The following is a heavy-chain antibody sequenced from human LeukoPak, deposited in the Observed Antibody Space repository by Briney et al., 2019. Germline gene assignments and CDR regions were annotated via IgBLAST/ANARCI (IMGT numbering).Heavy chain of an antibody. CDR3: AKAPMITFGGVIVIPYYFDY. D-gene: IGHD3-16*02. V-gene: IGHV3-23*01. J-gene: IGHJ4*02. Sequence: GGSLRLSCAASGFTFSSYGMSWVRQAPGKGLEWVSAISGSGGSTYYADSVKGRFTISRDNSKNTLYLQMNSLRAGDTAVYYCAKAPMITFGGVIVIPYYFDYWGQGTLVTVSS. CDR2: ISGSGGST. CDR1: GFTFSSYG.